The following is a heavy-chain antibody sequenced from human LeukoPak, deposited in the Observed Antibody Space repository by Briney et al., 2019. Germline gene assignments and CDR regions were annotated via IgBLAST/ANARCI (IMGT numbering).Heavy chain of an antibody. Sequence: PSETLSLTCTVSGGSISSYYWSWIRQPPGKGLEWIGYIYYSGSTNYNPSLKSRVTISVDTSKNQFSLKLSSVTAADTAVYYCARDLVMGWFDPWGQGTLVTVSS. V-gene: IGHV4-59*01. J-gene: IGHJ5*02. D-gene: IGHD2-15*01. CDR2: IYYSGST. CDR1: GGSISSYY. CDR3: ARDLVMGWFDP.